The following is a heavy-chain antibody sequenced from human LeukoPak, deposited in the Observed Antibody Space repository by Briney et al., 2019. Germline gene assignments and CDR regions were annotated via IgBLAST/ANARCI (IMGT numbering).Heavy chain of an antibody. Sequence: SETLSLTCSVSGGSISSGDCDWGWIRQPPGKGLELIGSFYYSGSTYYNPSLKSRVTISVDTSKNQFSLKLSSVTAADTAVYYCARLGISGSYYRGAFDIWGQGTMVTVSS. CDR1: GGSISSGDCD. V-gene: IGHV4-39*01. J-gene: IGHJ3*02. CDR2: FYYSGST. D-gene: IGHD1-26*01. CDR3: ARLGISGSYYRGAFDI.